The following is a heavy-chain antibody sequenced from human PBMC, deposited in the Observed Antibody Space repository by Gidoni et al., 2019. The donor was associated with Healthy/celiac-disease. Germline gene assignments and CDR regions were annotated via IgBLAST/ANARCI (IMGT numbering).Heavy chain of an antibody. CDR1: GFTFSSYA. V-gene: IGHV3-30-3*01. CDR3: AGATGGGAFDI. D-gene: IGHD3-16*01. Sequence: QVQLVESGGGVVQPGRSLRLSCAASGFTFSSYAMHWVRQAPGKGLEGVAVISYDGSNKYYADSVKGRFTISRDNSKNTLYLQMNSLRAEDTAVYYCAGATGGGAFDIWGQGTMVTVSS. CDR2: ISYDGSNK. J-gene: IGHJ3*02.